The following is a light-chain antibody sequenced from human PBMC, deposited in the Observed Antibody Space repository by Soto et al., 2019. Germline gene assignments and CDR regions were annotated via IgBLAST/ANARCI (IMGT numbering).Light chain of an antibody. Sequence: QPVLTQPASVSGSPGQAITVSCSGTSSDIGAHNFVSWYQQHPGKAPKLIIYEVINRPSGVSDRFSGSKSGNTASLTISGLQSEDEADYYCNSYTTSKTFVFGSGTKVTVL. CDR1: SSDIGAHNF. V-gene: IGLV2-14*03. J-gene: IGLJ1*01. CDR2: EVI. CDR3: NSYTTSKTFV.